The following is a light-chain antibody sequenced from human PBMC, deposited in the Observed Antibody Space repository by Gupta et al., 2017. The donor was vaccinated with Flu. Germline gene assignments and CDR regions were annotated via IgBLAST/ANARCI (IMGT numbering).Light chain of an antibody. Sequence: QSALTQPRSVSGSPGQSVTISCNGTTSDVGTYDYVSWYQQHPGKAPKLMIYDVTTGPSGVPAGFSGSKSGTTASLTLAGLEAEDEGDYYCGSGGAIYFFGGGTKLTVL. J-gene: IGLJ2*01. CDR3: GSGGAIYF. V-gene: IGLV2-11*01. CDR2: DVT. CDR1: TSDVGTYDY.